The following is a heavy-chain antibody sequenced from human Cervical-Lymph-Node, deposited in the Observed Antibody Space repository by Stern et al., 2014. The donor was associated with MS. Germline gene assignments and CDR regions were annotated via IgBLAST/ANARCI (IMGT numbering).Heavy chain of an antibody. D-gene: IGHD6-19*01. CDR2: ISGSYGST. CDR3: AKVYGSGPFDY. CDR1: GFTFSSYA. V-gene: IGHV3-23*04. J-gene: IGHJ4*02. Sequence: EVQLVESGGTLVQPGGSLRLSCAASGFTFSSYAMSWVRQAPGQGLQWVSVISGSYGSTFYADSVKGRFTISRDNSKNTLFLQMNSLRAEDTAVYYCAKVYGSGPFDYWGQGTLVTVSS.